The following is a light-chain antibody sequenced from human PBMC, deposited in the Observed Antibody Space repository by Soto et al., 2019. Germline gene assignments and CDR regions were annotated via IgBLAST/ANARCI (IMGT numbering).Light chain of an antibody. J-gene: IGKJ2*01. V-gene: IGKV1-5*01. CDR1: QSISSW. Sequence: DIQMTQSPSTLSASVGDRVTITCRASQSISSWLAWYQQKPGKAPKLLIYDASSLESWVPSRFSGSGSGTEFTLPISSLQPDDFATYYCQQYNSWMYTFGQGTKLEIK. CDR2: DAS. CDR3: QQYNSWMYT.